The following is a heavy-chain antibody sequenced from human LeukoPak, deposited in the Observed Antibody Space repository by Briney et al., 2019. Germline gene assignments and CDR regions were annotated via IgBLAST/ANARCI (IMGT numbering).Heavy chain of an antibody. J-gene: IGHJ4*02. V-gene: IGHV3-30*02. CDR2: IRYDGSNK. Sequence: PGGSLRLSCAASGFTFSSYGMYWVRQAPGKGLEWVAFIRYDGSNKYYADSVKGRFTISRDNSKNTLYLQMNSLRAEDTAVYYCATKYCSSTSCYRSGFGYWGQGTLVTVSS. CDR3: ATKYCSSTSCYRSGFGY. D-gene: IGHD2-2*01. CDR1: GFTFSSYG.